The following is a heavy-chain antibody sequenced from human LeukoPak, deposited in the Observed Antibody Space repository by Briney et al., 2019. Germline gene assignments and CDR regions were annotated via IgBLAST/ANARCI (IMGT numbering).Heavy chain of an antibody. J-gene: IGHJ4*02. CDR1: GGTFSSYA. Sequence: ASVKVSCKASGGTFSSYAISWVRQAPGQGLEWMGRIIPIFGIANYAQKFQGRVTITADNSTSTAYMELSSLRSEDTAVYYCARDYYDSSGPPLDYWGQGTLVTVSS. V-gene: IGHV1-69*04. D-gene: IGHD3-22*01. CDR3: ARDYYDSSGPPLDY. CDR2: IIPIFGIA.